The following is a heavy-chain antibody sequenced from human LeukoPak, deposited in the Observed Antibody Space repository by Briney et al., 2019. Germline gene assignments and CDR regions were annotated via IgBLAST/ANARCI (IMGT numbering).Heavy chain of an antibody. CDR1: GFTFDDYA. V-gene: IGHV3-9*01. Sequence: PGGSLRLSCAASGFTFDDYAMHWVRQAPGKGLEWVSGISWNSGSIDYADSVKGRFTISRDNAKNSLYLQMNSLRTEDTALYYCAKDLGAGGTGYYFHYWGQGALVTVSS. CDR3: AKDLGAGGTGYYFHY. CDR2: ISWNSGSI. D-gene: IGHD6-13*01. J-gene: IGHJ4*02.